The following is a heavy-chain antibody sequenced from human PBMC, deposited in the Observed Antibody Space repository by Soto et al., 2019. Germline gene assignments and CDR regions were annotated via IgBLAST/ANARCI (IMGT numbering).Heavy chain of an antibody. CDR1: GGSISSGDYY. CDR3: ARDRTAARRDYYYGMDV. V-gene: IGHV4-30-4*01. D-gene: IGHD6-6*01. CDR2: IYYSGST. Sequence: PSETLSLTCTVSGGSISSGDYYWSWIRQPPGKGLEWIGYIYYSGSTYYNPSLKRRVTISVDTSKNQFSLKLSSVTAADTAVYCCARDRTAARRDYYYGMDVWGQETTVTVTS. J-gene: IGHJ6*02.